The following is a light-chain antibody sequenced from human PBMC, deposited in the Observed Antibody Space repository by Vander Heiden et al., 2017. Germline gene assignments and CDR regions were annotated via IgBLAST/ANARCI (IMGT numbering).Light chain of an antibody. CDR3: SSYAGSNSWV. CDR2: EVR. V-gene: IGLV2-8*01. J-gene: IGLJ3*02. Sequence: QSALTQPPSASGSPGQSVTISCIGTSSDVGGYNYVSWYQHHPGKAPKLVIYEVRERPSGVPDRFSGSKSGNTASLTVSGLQAEDEADYYCSSYAGSNSWVFGGGTKLTVL. CDR1: SSDVGGYNY.